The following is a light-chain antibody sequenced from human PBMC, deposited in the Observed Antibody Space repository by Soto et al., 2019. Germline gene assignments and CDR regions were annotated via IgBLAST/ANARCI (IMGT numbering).Light chain of an antibody. Sequence: DIQMTQSPSSLSASVGERVTITCRASQSISSYLNWYQQKPGKAPKLLIHAASSLQSGVPSRFRGSGSGTDVTLTISSLQPEDFASYHCQQSDSTPTCGQGTKLEIK. CDR3: QQSDSTPT. CDR2: AAS. J-gene: IGKJ2*01. CDR1: QSISSY. V-gene: IGKV1-39*01.